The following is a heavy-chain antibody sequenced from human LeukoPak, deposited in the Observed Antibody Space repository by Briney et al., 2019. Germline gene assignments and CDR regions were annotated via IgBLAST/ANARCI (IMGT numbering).Heavy chain of an antibody. V-gene: IGHV1-2*02. CDR1: GYTFTSYY. J-gene: IGHJ6*03. CDR2: IDPNNGGT. Sequence: ASVKVPCKASGYTFTSYYMHWLRQAPGQGLEWMGWIDPNNGGTNYAQKFQGRVSMTRDTSISTAYMELSRLRSDDTAVYYCARVGGSSDFYYFYYMDVWGKGTTVTVSS. CDR3: ARVGGSSDFYYFYYMDV. D-gene: IGHD1-26*01.